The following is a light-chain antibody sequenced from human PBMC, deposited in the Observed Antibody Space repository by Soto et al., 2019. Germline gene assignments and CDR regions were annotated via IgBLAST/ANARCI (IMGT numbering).Light chain of an antibody. CDR1: QSVSNN. Sequence: EIVMTQSPVTLSESPGERATLSCRASQSVSNNLAWYQQKAGQAPRLLIYGASARATGIPARFSGSGSGAEFTLTISSLQSEDFAVYYCQQYNNWPRTFGQGTKVEIK. V-gene: IGKV3-15*01. J-gene: IGKJ1*01. CDR3: QQYNNWPRT. CDR2: GAS.